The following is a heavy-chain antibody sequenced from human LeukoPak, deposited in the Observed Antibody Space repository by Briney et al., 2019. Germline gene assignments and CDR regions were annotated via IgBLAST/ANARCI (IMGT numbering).Heavy chain of an antibody. CDR3: AKSLSHSSSWYPSHFDY. J-gene: IGHJ4*02. Sequence: TGGPLRLSCAASGFTFSSYAMSWVRQAPGKGLEWVSAISGSGGSTYYADSVKGRFTISRDNSKNTLYLQMNSLRAEDTAVYYCAKSLSHSSSWYPSHFDYWGQGTLVTVSS. V-gene: IGHV3-23*01. CDR2: ISGSGGST. D-gene: IGHD6-13*01. CDR1: GFTFSSYA.